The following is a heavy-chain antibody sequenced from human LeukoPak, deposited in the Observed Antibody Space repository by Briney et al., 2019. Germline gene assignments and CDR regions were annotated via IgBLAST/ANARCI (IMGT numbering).Heavy chain of an antibody. CDR2: ISSSSSYT. J-gene: IGHJ4*02. V-gene: IGHV3-11*03. CDR3: AKWKYSNSGIDDY. CDR1: GFTFGDYY. Sequence: GGSLRLSCAASGFTFGDYYMSWIRQAPGKGLEWVSYISSSSSYTNYADSVKGRFTISRDNAKNSLYLQMNSLRAEDTAVYYCAKWKYSNSGIDDYWGQGTLVTVSS. D-gene: IGHD6-6*01.